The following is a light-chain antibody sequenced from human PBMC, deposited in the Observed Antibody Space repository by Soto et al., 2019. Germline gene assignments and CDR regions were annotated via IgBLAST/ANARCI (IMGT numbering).Light chain of an antibody. CDR1: SSDVGSYNL. Sequence: ALTQPASVSGSPGQSITISCTGTSSDVGSYNLVSWYQQHPGKAPKLMIYEGSKRPSGVSNRFSGSKSGNTASLTISGLQAEDEADYYCCSYAGSSTHNYAFGTGTKVTVL. J-gene: IGLJ1*01. V-gene: IGLV2-23*01. CDR2: EGS. CDR3: CSYAGSSTHNYA.